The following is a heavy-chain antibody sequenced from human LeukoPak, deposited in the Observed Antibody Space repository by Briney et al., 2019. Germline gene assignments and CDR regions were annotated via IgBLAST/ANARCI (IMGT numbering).Heavy chain of an antibody. V-gene: IGHV4-39*01. D-gene: IGHD5-18*01. J-gene: IGHJ5*02. CDR1: GGSISSSSYY. CDR2: IYYSGST. CDR3: ARHRPDTIRRGVVSGPRWFDP. Sequence: PSETLSLTCTVSGGSISSSSYYWGWIRQPPGKGLEWIGSIYYSGSTYYNPSLKSRVTISVDTSKNQFSLKLSSVTAADTAVYYCARHRPDTIRRGVVSGPRWFDPWGQGTLVTVSS.